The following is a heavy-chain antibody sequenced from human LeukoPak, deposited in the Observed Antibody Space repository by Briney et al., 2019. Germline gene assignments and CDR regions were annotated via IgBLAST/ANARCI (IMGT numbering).Heavy chain of an antibody. CDR1: GFTFSSYG. Sequence: GGSLRLFCAASGFTFSSYGMHWLRQAPGKGLEGVAVISYDGSNKYYADSVKGRFTISRDNSKNTLYLQMNSLRAEDTGVYYCAKGLGDFDYWGQGTLVTVSS. CDR2: ISYDGSNK. D-gene: IGHD4-17*01. CDR3: AKGLGDFDY. V-gene: IGHV3-30*18. J-gene: IGHJ4*02.